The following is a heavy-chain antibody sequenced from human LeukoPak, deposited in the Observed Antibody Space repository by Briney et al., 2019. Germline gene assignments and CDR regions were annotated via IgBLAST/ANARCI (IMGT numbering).Heavy chain of an antibody. CDR3: ARDHGRYCSGGSCYFGGFFEY. Sequence: GGSLRLSCAASGFTFSNYWMSWVRQAPGKGLEWVANIKQDGSEKYYVDSVKGRFTISRDNAKNSLYLQMNSLRAEDTAVYYCARDHGRYCSGGSCYFGGFFEYWGQGTLGTVSS. CDR2: IKQDGSEK. CDR1: GFTFSNYW. D-gene: IGHD2-15*01. J-gene: IGHJ4*02. V-gene: IGHV3-7*03.